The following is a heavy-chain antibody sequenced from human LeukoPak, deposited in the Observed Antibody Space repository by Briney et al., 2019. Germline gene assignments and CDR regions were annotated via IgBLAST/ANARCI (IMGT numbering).Heavy chain of an antibody. CDR2: IYYSGST. Sequence: AETLSLTCTVSGGSISSSGYYWGWIRQSPGEGLEWIGNIYYSGSTYYNPSLKSRVTISVDTSKNQFSLKLSSVTAADTAVYYCARANMVRGVGLFFDRNWFDPWGQGTLVTVSS. V-gene: IGHV4-39*01. CDR3: ARANMVRGVGLFFDRNWFDP. J-gene: IGHJ5*02. CDR1: GGSISSSGYY. D-gene: IGHD3-10*01.